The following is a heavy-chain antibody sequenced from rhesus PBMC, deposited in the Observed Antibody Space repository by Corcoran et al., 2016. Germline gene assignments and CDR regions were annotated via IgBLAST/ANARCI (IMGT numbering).Heavy chain of an antibody. Sequence: QVQLQESGPGLVKPSETLSLTCAFSGGLISSRYYYWSWIRPPPGKGLEGIGYITYSGSTSYNPSLKSRVTISRDTSKNQFSLKLSSVTAADTAVYYCATVVVGGLDSWGQGVVVTVSS. CDR3: ATVVVGGLDS. V-gene: IGHV4-122*02. D-gene: IGHD2-27*01. CDR2: ITYSGST. CDR1: GGLISSRYYY. J-gene: IGHJ6*01.